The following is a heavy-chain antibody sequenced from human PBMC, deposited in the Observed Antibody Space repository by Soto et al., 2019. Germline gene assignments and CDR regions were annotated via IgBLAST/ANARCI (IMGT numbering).Heavy chain of an antibody. CDR2: ISGSGGST. Sequence: GGSLRLSCAASGFTFSSYAMSWVRQAPGKGLEWVSAISGSGGSTYYADSVKGRFTISRDNSKNTLYLQMNSLRAEDTAVYYCAKSRITMVRGGLERGWFDPWGQGTLVTVSS. V-gene: IGHV3-23*01. CDR3: AKSRITMVRGGLERGWFDP. D-gene: IGHD3-10*01. J-gene: IGHJ5*02. CDR1: GFTFSSYA.